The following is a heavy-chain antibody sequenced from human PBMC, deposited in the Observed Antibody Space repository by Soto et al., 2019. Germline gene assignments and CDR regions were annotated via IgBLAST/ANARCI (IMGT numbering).Heavy chain of an antibody. J-gene: IGHJ5*02. Sequence: SETLSLTCTVSGASIRGYYWSWIRKSAGKGLEWIGRIYATGTTDYNPSLKSRVMMSVDTSKKQFSLRLRSVTAADTAVYYCVRDGTKTLRDWFDPWGQGMSVTVSS. V-gene: IGHV4-4*07. CDR2: IYATGTT. CDR1: GASIRGYY. D-gene: IGHD1-1*01. CDR3: VRDGTKTLRDWFDP.